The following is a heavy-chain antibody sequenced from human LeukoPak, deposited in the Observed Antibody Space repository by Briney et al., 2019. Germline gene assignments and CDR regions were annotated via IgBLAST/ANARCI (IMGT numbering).Heavy chain of an antibody. J-gene: IGHJ4*02. CDR1: GFTFSSYG. CDR3: AKWLRVATTYFDY. Sequence: GGSLRLSCAASGFTFSSYGMSWVRQTPGKGLEWVSTIPDGSSNTYYADSVKGRFTNSRDNSKNTLYLQMNSLGAEDTAVYYCAKWLRVATTYFDYWGRGTLVTVSS. CDR2: IPDGSSNT. V-gene: IGHV3-23*01. D-gene: IGHD5-24*01.